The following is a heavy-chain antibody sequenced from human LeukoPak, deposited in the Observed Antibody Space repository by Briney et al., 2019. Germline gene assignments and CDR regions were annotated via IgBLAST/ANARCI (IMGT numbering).Heavy chain of an antibody. J-gene: IGHJ4*02. Sequence: PGRSLRLSCASFGFTFSNYGFHWVRQAPGQGLEWVAAIHYDGSKEYYADSVKGRLTISRDNSKNTVYLQMNGLRSEDTAVYYCARGGQWELLAGGFDYWGQGTLVTVSS. CDR2: IHYDGSKE. CDR3: ARGGQWELLAGGFDY. CDR1: GFTFSNYG. V-gene: IGHV3-33*01. D-gene: IGHD1-26*01.